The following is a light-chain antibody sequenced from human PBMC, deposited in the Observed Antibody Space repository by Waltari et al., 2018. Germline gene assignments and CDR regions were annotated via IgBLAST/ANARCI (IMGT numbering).Light chain of an antibody. CDR2: KAS. CDR1: LGISNW. CDR3: QQYDSAPLT. V-gene: IGKV1D-16*01. Sequence: DIQMTQSPSSLSASVGDRVTITCRASLGISNWLAWYQQKPVKAPNLLIYKASSLQSGVPSMFSGSGSGTDFTLIISGLQPEDFATYYCQQYDSAPLTFGGGTKVEIK. J-gene: IGKJ4*01.